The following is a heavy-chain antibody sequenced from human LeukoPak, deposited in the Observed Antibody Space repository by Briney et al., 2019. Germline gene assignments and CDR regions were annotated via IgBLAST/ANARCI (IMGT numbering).Heavy chain of an antibody. D-gene: IGHD4-17*01. CDR1: GGSISSYY. J-gene: IGHJ4*02. CDR2: IYYSGST. V-gene: IGHV4-59*01. Sequence: PSETLSLTCTVSGGSISSYYWSWIRQPPGKGLEWIGYIYYSGSTNYNPSLKSRVTISVDTSKNQFSLKLSSVTAADTAVYYCARIDYGSNRGVDYWGQGTLVTVSS. CDR3: ARIDYGSNRGVDY.